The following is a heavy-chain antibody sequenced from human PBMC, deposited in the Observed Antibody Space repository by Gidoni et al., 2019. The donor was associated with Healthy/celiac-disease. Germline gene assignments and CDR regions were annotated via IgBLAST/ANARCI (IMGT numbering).Heavy chain of an antibody. CDR2: ISPIFGTA. CDR3: ARNSEYSSSGWFDP. J-gene: IGHJ5*02. CDR1: GGTFSSYA. Sequence: QVQLVQSGAEVQKPGSSVQVSCKAYGGTFSSYAISWVRQAPGQGLAWMGGISPIFGTANYAQKFQGRVTITADESTSTAYMELSSLRSEDTAVYYCARNSEYSSSGWFDPWGQGTLVTVSS. V-gene: IGHV1-69*01. D-gene: IGHD6-6*01.